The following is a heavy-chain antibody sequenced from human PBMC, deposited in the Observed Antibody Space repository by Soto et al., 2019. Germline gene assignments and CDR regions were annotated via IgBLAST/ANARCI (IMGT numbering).Heavy chain of an antibody. CDR3: ARGIAGAASGRAFDI. CDR2: IYNSGST. V-gene: IGHV4-59*01. CDR1: GGYISNDY. D-gene: IGHD1-26*01. Sequence: LSLTCTVSGGYISNDYWSWIRQPPGKELEWIGYIYNSGSTNYNPSLKSRVTISVDTSKNQCSLRLSSVTSADTAVYYCARGIAGAASGRAFDIWGQGTMVTVS. J-gene: IGHJ3*02.